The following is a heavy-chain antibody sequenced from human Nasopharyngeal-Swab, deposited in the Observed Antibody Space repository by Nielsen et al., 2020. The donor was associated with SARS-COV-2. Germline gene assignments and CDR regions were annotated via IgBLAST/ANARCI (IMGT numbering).Heavy chain of an antibody. CDR1: GFTFRSYA. CDR2: ISGSDYTT. D-gene: IGHD5-12*01. Sequence: GESLKISCAASGFTFRSYAISWVRQAPGKGLEWVSVISGSDYTTYYADSVKGRFTISRDNSKHTVNLQMNSLRVEDTAIYYCAKDRDSGDDSDDYYHYYGMDVWGQGTTVTVFS. J-gene: IGHJ6*02. CDR3: AKDRDSGDDSDDYYHYYGMDV. V-gene: IGHV3-23*01.